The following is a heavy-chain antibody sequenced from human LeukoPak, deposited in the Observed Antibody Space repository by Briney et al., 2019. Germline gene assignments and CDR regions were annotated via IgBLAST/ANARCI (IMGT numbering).Heavy chain of an antibody. CDR2: INWNGGST. CDR1: GFTFDDYG. D-gene: IGHD3-3*01. J-gene: IGHJ4*02. Sequence: PGGSLRLSCAASGFTFDDYGMSWVRQAPGKGLEWVSGINWNGGSTGYADSVKGRFTISRDNAKNSLYLQMNSLRAEDTALYYCARAPGYDFWSGSSWNYFDYWGQGTLVTVSS. CDR3: ARAPGYDFWSGSSWNYFDY. V-gene: IGHV3-20*04.